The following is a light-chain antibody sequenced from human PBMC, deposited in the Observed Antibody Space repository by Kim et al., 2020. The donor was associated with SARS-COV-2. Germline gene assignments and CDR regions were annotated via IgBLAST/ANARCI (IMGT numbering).Light chain of an antibody. J-gene: IGLJ2*01. CDR3: SSYTSSSTVV. Sequence: TFSYTATSSDVGGYNYVSWDQQHPGKAPKLLIYDVSNRPSGVSNRFSGSKSGNTASLTISGLQAEDEADYYCSSYTSSSTVVFGGGTQLTVL. V-gene: IGLV2-14*03. CDR2: DVS. CDR1: SSDVGGYNY.